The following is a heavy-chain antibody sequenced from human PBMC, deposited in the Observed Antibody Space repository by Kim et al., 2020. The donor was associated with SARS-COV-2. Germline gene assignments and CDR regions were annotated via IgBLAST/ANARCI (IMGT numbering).Heavy chain of an antibody. V-gene: IGHV1-69*04. CDR3: ARDRGSGWMFAVALDY. D-gene: IGHD6-19*01. Sequence: KFQGRVTITADKSTRTAYMELSSLGSEDTAVYYCARDRGSGWMFAVALDYWGQGTLVTVSS. J-gene: IGHJ4*02.